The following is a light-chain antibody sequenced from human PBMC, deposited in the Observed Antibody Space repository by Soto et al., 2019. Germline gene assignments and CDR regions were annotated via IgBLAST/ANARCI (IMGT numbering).Light chain of an antibody. CDR2: GTS. J-gene: IGKJ1*01. Sequence: EIVLTQSPGTLSLSPGERATLSCRASQAVNSIYLAWYQQKPGQAPRLLIYGTSNRATGIPHRFSGSGSGTDFTLTVSRLEPEDVAVYYCQQYDSSPRTFGQGTKVEIK. CDR1: QAVNSIY. V-gene: IGKV3-20*01. CDR3: QQYDSSPRT.